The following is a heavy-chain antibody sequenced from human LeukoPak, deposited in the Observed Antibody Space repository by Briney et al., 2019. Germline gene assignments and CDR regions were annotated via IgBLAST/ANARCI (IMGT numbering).Heavy chain of an antibody. CDR1: GGTFIIYA. Sequence: SVTVSFTSSGGTFIIYAISWVRQAPGQGLEWMGGIIPIFGTANYAQKFQGRVTITTDESTSTAYMELSSLRSEDTAVYYCARSSIVVVTDAFDIWGQGTMVTVSS. CDR2: IIPIFGTA. J-gene: IGHJ3*02. V-gene: IGHV1-69*05. D-gene: IGHD3-22*01. CDR3: ARSSIVVVTDAFDI.